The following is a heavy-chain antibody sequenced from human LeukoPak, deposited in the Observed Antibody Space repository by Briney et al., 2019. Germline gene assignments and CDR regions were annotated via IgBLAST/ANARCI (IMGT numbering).Heavy chain of an antibody. CDR1: GFTFSSYA. J-gene: IGHJ4*02. D-gene: IGHD2-15*01. V-gene: IGHV3-7*01. CDR3: ARGSGYCSGGSCYDY. Sequence: GGSLRLSCAASGFTFSSYAMSWVRQAPGKGLEWVANIKQDGSEKYYVDSVKGRFTISRDNAKNSLYLQMNSLRAEDTAVYYCARGSGYCSGGSCYDYWGQGTLVTVSS. CDR2: IKQDGSEK.